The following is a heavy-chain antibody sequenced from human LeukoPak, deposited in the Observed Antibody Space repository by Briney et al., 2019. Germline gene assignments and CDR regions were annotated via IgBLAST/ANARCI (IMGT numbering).Heavy chain of an antibody. D-gene: IGHD2-2*01. V-gene: IGHV4-39*07. Sequence: SETLSLTCTVSGGSISSSSYYWGWVRQPPGKGLEWIGTIYYSGSTYYHPSLTSRFTISLDTSTTQYSLKMTSVTSADTAVYYCARVKMNYQLLKPLHETPSHYFDSRGPRTLVTASS. J-gene: IGHJ4*01. CDR2: IYYSGST. CDR3: ARVKMNYQLLKPLHETPSHYFDS. CDR1: GGSISSSSYY.